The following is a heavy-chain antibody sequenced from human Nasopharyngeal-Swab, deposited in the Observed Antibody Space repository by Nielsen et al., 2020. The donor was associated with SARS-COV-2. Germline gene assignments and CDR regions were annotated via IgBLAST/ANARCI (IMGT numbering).Heavy chain of an antibody. V-gene: IGHV1-46*01. CDR3: ARDRRITIFGVVIKPGDAFDI. Sequence: ASVKVSCQASGYTFTSYYMHWERQAPGQGLVWMGIINPSGGSTSYAQKFQGRVTMTRDTSTSTVYMELSSLRSEDTAVYYCARDRRITIFGVVIKPGDAFDIWGQGTMVTVSS. J-gene: IGHJ3*02. D-gene: IGHD3-3*01. CDR2: INPSGGST. CDR1: GYTFTSYY.